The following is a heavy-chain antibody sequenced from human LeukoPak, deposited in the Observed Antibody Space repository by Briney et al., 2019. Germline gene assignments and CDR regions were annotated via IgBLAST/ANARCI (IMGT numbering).Heavy chain of an antibody. CDR2: ISWNSGSI. D-gene: IGHD3-22*01. Sequence: GGSLRLSCAASGFTFDEYAMHWVRQAPGKGLEWVSGISWNSGSIGYADSVKGRFTISRDNAKNSLYLQMNSLRAEDTALYYCAKAGTRSYYYDSSGYFDYWGQGTLVTVSS. V-gene: IGHV3-9*01. CDR1: GFTFDEYA. CDR3: AKAGTRSYYYDSSGYFDY. J-gene: IGHJ4*02.